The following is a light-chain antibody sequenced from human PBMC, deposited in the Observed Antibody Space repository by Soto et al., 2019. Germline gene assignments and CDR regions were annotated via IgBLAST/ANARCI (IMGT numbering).Light chain of an antibody. CDR1: SSDVGSYNR. CDR2: EVS. CDR3: SSYTSSSTYA. V-gene: IGLV2-18*02. J-gene: IGLJ1*01. Sequence: QSVLTQPPSVSGSLGQSVTISCTGTSSDVGSYNRVSWYQQPPGTAPKLMIYEVSNRPSGVPDRFSGSKSGNTASLTISGLQAEDEADYYCSSYTSSSTYAFGTGTKVTVL.